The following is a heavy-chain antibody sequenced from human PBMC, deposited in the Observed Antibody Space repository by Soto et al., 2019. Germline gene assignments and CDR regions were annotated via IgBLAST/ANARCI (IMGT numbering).Heavy chain of an antibody. Sequence: EVQLLESGGGLVQPGGSLRLSCAASGFTFSSYAMSWVRQAPGKGLEWVSAIRGSGGSTYYADSVKGRFTISRDNSKNTLYLQLNSLSAEDTDVYYCANDYGDYMNWYFDLWGRGTRVTVSS. J-gene: IGHJ2*01. CDR3: ANDYGDYMNWYFDL. CDR2: IRGSGGST. D-gene: IGHD4-17*01. V-gene: IGHV3-23*01. CDR1: GFTFSSYA.